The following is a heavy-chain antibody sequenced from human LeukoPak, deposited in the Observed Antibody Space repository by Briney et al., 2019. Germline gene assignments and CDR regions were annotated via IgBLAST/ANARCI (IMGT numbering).Heavy chain of an antibody. CDR2: ISSSSSYI. Sequence: GGSLRLSCAASGFTFSSYSMNWVRQAPGKGLEWVSSISSSSSYIYYADSVKGRFTISRDNAKNSLYLQMNSLRAEDTAVYYCASASDYYYYYTDVWGKGTTVTVSS. CDR1: GFTFSSYS. J-gene: IGHJ6*03. CDR3: ASASDYYYYYTDV. V-gene: IGHV3-21*01.